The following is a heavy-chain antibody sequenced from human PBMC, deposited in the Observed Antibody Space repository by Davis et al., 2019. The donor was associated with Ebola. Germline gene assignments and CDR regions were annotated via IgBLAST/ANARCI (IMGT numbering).Heavy chain of an antibody. CDR2: IRSKANSYAT. CDR3: TLTVTSFDY. V-gene: IGHV3-73*01. J-gene: IGHJ4*02. CDR1: GFTFSGSA. D-gene: IGHD4-17*01. Sequence: GESLKISCAASGFTFSGSAMHWVRHASGKGLEWVGRIRSKANSYATAYAASVKGRFTISRDDSKNTAYLQMNSLKTEDTAVYYCTLTVTSFDYWGQGTPVTVSS.